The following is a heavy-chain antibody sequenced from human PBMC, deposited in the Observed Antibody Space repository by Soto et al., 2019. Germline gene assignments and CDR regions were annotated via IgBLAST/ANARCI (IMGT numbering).Heavy chain of an antibody. D-gene: IGHD3-22*01. CDR3: ARDLEYYYDSSGSPPGY. CDR2: ISSSSSYI. Sequence: GGSLRLSCAASGFTFRSYSMNWVRQAPGKGLEWVSSISSSSSYIYYADSVKGRFTISRDNAKNSLYLQMNSLRAEDTAVYYCARDLEYYYDSSGSPPGYWGQGTLVTVSS. CDR1: GFTFRSYS. J-gene: IGHJ4*02. V-gene: IGHV3-21*01.